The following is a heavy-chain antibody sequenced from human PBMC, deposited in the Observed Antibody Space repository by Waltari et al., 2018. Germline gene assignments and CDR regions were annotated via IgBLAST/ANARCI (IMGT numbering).Heavy chain of an antibody. Sequence: EVHLVQSGAEVKKPGESLKISCKGSGYSFTNYWINWVRQMPGKGLEWMGRIDPIDSETNYSPSFQGHVTISADKSTNTAYLQWSTLKASDTAMYYCARGVGSPGDFWGQGTLVTVSS. J-gene: IGHJ4*02. V-gene: IGHV5-10-1*03. CDR2: IDPIDSET. CDR1: GYSFTNYW. D-gene: IGHD2-8*01. CDR3: ARGVGSPGDF.